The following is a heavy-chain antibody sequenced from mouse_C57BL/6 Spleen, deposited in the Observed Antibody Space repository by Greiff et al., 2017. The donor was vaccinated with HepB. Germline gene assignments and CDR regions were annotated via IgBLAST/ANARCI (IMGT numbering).Heavy chain of an antibody. CDR2: IYPRSGNT. J-gene: IGHJ3*01. D-gene: IGHD1-1*01. CDR3: AYYYGSSPAWFAY. CDR1: GYTFTSYG. V-gene: IGHV1-81*01. Sequence: QVHVKQSGAELARPGASVKLSCKASGYTFTSYGISWVKQRTGQGLEWIGEIYPRSGNTYYNEKFKGKATLTADKSSSTAYMELRSLTSEDSAVYFCAYYYGSSPAWFAYWGQGTLVTVSA.